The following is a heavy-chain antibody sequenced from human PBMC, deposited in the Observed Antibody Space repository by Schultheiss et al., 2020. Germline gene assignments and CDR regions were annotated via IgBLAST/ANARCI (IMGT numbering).Heavy chain of an antibody. CDR3: ARGIAVAGTDY. V-gene: IGHV1-69*11. D-gene: IGHD6-19*01. CDR2: INPSGGST. Sequence: SVKVSCKASGGTFSSYAISWVRQAPGQGLEWMGIINPSGGSTSYAQKFQGRVTITADESTSTAYMELRSLRSDDTAVYYCARGIAVAGTDYWGQGTLVTVSS. J-gene: IGHJ4*02. CDR1: GGTFSSYA.